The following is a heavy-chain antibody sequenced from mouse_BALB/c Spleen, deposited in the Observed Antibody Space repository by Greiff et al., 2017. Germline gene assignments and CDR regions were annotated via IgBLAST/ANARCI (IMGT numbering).Heavy chain of an antibody. D-gene: IGHD2-1*01. CDR3: ARHYGNYFAWFAY. CDR1: GYNFTSYW. J-gene: IGHJ3*01. V-gene: IGHV1-55*01. Sequence: QVQLQQPGAELVKPGTSVKLSCKASGYNFTSYWINWVKLRPGQGLEWIGDIYPGSGSTNYNEKFKSKATLTVDTSSSTAYMQLSSLASEDSALYYCARHYGNYFAWFAYWGQGTLVTVSA. CDR2: IYPGSGST.